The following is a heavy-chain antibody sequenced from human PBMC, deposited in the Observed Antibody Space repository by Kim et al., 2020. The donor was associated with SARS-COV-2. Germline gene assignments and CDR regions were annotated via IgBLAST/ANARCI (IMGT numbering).Heavy chain of an antibody. V-gene: IGHV4-31*03. J-gene: IGHJ3*02. Sequence: SETLSLTCSVSGGSISSGGYYWSWIRQHPGKGLEWIGYIYYSGSTYYNPSLKRRVTISVDTSKNQFSLKLSSVTAADTALYYCARDNRRDAFDIWGQGTMVTVSS. CDR3: ARDNRRDAFDI. CDR2: IYYSGST. CDR1: GGSISSGGYY.